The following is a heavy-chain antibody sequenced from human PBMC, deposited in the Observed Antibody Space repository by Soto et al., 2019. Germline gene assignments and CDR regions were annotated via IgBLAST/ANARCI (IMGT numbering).Heavy chain of an antibody. V-gene: IGHV6-1*01. CDR3: ARVVAAAGNLFDY. CDR1: GDSVSSNSAA. Sequence: SQTLSLTCAISGDSVSSNSAAWTWIRQSPSRGLEWLGRTYYRSKWYNDYAVSVKSRITINPDTSKNQFSLQLNSVTPEDTAVYYCARVVAAAGNLFDYWGQGTLVTVSS. J-gene: IGHJ4*02. D-gene: IGHD6-13*01. CDR2: TYYRSKWYN.